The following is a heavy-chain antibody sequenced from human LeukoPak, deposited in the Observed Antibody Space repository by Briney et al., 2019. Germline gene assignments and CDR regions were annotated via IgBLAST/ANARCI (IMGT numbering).Heavy chain of an antibody. CDR3: ARRHWVRGVHG. V-gene: IGHV3-30*04. D-gene: IGHD3-10*01. CDR1: GFTFISYA. J-gene: IGHJ4*02. CDR2: ISFHGTDS. Sequence: PGGSLRLSCAASGFTFISYAIHWVRQAPGKGLEWVAVISFHGTDSFYADSVKGRFTISRDNSKNTLYLQMSSLRADDTAVYYCARRHWVRGVHGWGQGTLVTVSS.